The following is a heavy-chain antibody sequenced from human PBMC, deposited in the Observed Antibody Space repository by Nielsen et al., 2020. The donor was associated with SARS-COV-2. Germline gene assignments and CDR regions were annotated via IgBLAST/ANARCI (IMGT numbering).Heavy chain of an antibody. CDR3: AREGRKLPLDY. V-gene: IGHV3-11*05. CDR2: ISNTGYT. Sequence: GESLKISCEASGFPFSNYAMSWVRQAPGKGLEWVSYISNTGYTNYADSVRGRFTISRDNAKNSVYLQMNSLRAEDTAVYYCAREGRKLPLDYWGQGTLVTVSS. J-gene: IGHJ4*02. D-gene: IGHD5-24*01. CDR1: GFPFSNYA.